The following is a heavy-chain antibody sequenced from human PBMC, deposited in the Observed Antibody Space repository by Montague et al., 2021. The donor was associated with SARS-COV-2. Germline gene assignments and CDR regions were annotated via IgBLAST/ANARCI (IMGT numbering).Heavy chain of an antibody. CDR3: ARRGLGYCSSTSCQNAFDI. Sequence: SETLSLTCTVSGGSISSYYWSWIRQPPGKGLEWIGYIYYSGSTNYNPSLKSRVTISVDTSKNQFSLKLSSVTAADMAVYYCARRGLGYCSSTSCQNAFDIWGRGTMVTVSS. J-gene: IGHJ3*02. V-gene: IGHV4-59*08. D-gene: IGHD2-2*01. CDR1: GGSISSYY. CDR2: IYYSGST.